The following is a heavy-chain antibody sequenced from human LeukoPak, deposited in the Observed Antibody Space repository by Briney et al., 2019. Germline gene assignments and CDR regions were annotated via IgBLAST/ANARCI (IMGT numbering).Heavy chain of an antibody. CDR1: GGTFSSYA. CDR3: AESLDYGDYVGY. D-gene: IGHD4-17*01. CDR2: IIPILGLA. V-gene: IGHV1-69*04. J-gene: IGHJ4*02. Sequence: EASVKVSCKASGGTFSSYAISWVRQAPGQGLEWMGRIIPILGLANYAQKFQGRVTITADKSTSTAYMELSSLRSEDTAVYYCAESLDYGDYVGYWGQGTLVTVSS.